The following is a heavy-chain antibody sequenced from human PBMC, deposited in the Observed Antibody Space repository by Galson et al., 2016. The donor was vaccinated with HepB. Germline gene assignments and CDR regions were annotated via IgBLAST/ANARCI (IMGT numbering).Heavy chain of an antibody. CDR1: GSTFSSYA. Sequence: SLRLSCAASGSTFSSYAMDWVRQAPRKGLEWVSAISRSGDATYYADSVKGRFTIFRDNSKDTLYLQMNSLRAEDTAVYYCAKEVGTVHPSNWFDPWGQGTLVTVAS. D-gene: IGHD1-26*01. CDR2: ISRSGDAT. V-gene: IGHV3-23*01. J-gene: IGHJ5*02. CDR3: AKEVGTVHPSNWFDP.